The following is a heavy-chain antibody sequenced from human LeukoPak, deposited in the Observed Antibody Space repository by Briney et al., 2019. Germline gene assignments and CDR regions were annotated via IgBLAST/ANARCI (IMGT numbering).Heavy chain of an antibody. CDR1: GFTFSSYS. CDR3: ARVGQWLADY. V-gene: IGHV3-48*04. J-gene: IGHJ4*02. Sequence: PGGSLRLSCAASGFTFSSYSMNWVRQAPGKGLEWVSYISSSGSTIYYADSVKGRFTISRDNAKNSLYLQMNSLRAEDTAVYYCARVGQWLADYWGQGTLVTVSS. D-gene: IGHD6-19*01. CDR2: ISSSGSTI.